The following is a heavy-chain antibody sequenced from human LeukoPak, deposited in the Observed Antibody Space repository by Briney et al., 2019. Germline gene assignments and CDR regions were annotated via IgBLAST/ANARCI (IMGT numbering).Heavy chain of an antibody. D-gene: IGHD6-13*01. CDR3: ARREPVLRAGTDF. CDR1: GGSFSDYF. CDR2: IDHSGSA. Sequence: SETLSLTCAVYGGSFSDYFWSWIRQPPGKGLEWIGEIDHSGSANYSPSLKSRVTISVDTSKSQFSLKMTSVTAADTSVYYCARREPVLRAGTDFWSQGTLVTVSS. J-gene: IGHJ4*02. V-gene: IGHV4-34*01.